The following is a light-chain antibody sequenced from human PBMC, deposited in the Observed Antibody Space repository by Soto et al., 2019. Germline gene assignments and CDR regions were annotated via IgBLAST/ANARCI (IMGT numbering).Light chain of an antibody. CDR2: DAS. CDR3: QQRSNWPPT. CDR1: QSVSSY. J-gene: IGKJ1*01. V-gene: IGKV3-11*01. Sequence: EIVFTQSPATLSLSPGERATLSCRASQSVSSYLAWYQQQPGQAPRLLIYDASNRATGIPARFSGSGSGTDFTLTISSLEPEDFAVYYCQQRSNWPPTFGQGTKVEIK.